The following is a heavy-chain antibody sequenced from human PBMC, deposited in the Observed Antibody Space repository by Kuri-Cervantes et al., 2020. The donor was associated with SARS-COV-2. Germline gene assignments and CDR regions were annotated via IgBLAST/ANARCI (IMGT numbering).Heavy chain of an antibody. CDR2: ISYDVSNK. V-gene: IGHV3-30-3*01. D-gene: IGHD5-18*01. J-gene: IGHJ3*02. Sequence: LSLTCAASGFTFDNFAMHWVRQAPGKGLEWVAVISYDVSNKNYADSVKGRFTVSRDNAKNSLYLQMNSLRAEDTAVYYCARDPGGYSYGYMWAFDIWGQGTMVTVS. CDR3: ARDPGGYSYGYMWAFDI. CDR1: GFTFDNFA.